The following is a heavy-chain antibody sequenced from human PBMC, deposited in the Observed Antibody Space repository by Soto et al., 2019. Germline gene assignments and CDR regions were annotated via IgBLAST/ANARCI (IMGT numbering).Heavy chain of an antibody. CDR1: GYTFTSNG. CDR2: ISAYYGDT. V-gene: IGHV1-18*01. CDR3: ARGSSRGFAFDI. J-gene: IGHJ3*02. Sequence: QVQLVQSGGEVKKPGALVKVSCKASGYTFTSNGISWVRQAPGQGLEWMGWISAYYGDTNYAQKCQGRVTMTRDTYTTTAYMELRSLRSDDTAVYYCARGSSRGFAFDIWGHGTMVTVS. D-gene: IGHD5-12*01.